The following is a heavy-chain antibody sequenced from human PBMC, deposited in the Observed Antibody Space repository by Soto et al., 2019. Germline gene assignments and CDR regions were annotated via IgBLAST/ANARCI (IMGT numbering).Heavy chain of an antibody. V-gene: IGHV3-23*01. D-gene: IGHD1-20*01. J-gene: IGHJ4*02. CDR2: VSGSGGST. CDR3: WNTPDYNWNDY. Sequence: EVQLLESGGGLVQPGGSLRLSCAASGFTFSSYAMSWVRQAPGKGLEWISAVSGSGGSTYYADSVEGRFTISRDNSKDTLYLQMSTLRAEDRMVYYCWNTPDYNWNDYWGQGTLVTVSS. CDR1: GFTFSSYA.